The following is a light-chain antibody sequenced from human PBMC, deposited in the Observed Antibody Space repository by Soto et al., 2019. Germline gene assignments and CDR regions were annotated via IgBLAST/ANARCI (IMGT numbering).Light chain of an antibody. V-gene: IGKV3-11*01. J-gene: IGKJ2*01. Sequence: EIVLTQSPATLSLSPGERATLSCRASQSVSSYLAWYQQKPGQAPRLLIYDASNRATGIPARFSGSGSGTDFTLTISSLEPEDFAVYHCQQYYSTPPYTFGQGTKLEIK. CDR1: QSVSSY. CDR2: DAS. CDR3: QQYYSTPPYT.